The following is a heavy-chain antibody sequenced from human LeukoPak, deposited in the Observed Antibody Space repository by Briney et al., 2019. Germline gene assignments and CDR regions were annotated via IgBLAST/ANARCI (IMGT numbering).Heavy chain of an antibody. CDR2: IYHSGTT. D-gene: IGHD6-13*01. CDR1: GYSISRGYY. Sequence: SETLSLTCTVSGYSISRGYYWSWVRQPPGEGLEWIGTIYHSGTTSYNPSLKSRVTISVDTSKNQFSLKLSSVTAADTAVYYCARSRAGPFDYWGQGTLVTVSS. J-gene: IGHJ4*02. V-gene: IGHV4-38-2*02. CDR3: ARSRAGPFDY.